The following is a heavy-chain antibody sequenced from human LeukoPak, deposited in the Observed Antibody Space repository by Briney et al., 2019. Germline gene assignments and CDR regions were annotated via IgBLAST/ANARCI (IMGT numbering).Heavy chain of an antibody. J-gene: IGHJ4*02. CDR1: GYTFTSYG. V-gene: IGHV1-18*01. D-gene: IGHD3-9*01. CDR2: ISTYNANA. Sequence: ASVKVSCKASGYTFTSYGISWVRQAPGQGLEWMGWISTYNANANYAQKLQGRVTMTTDTSTSTTYMELRSLRSDDTAVYYCARGVRYFAFDYWGQGTLVTVSS. CDR3: ARGVRYFAFDY.